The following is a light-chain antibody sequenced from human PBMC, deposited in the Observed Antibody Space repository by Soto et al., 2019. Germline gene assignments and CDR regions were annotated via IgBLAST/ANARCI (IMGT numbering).Light chain of an antibody. J-gene: IGLJ2*01. CDR1: SSNIGTNT. Sequence: QSVLTQPPSASGTPGQRVTIFCSGSSSNIGTNTVNWYQQLPGAAPKLLIYSDNQRPSGVPDRFSGSKSGTSASLAISGLQSEDEADYYCAAWDVSLVVFGGGTKVTVL. V-gene: IGLV1-44*01. CDR3: AAWDVSLVV. CDR2: SDN.